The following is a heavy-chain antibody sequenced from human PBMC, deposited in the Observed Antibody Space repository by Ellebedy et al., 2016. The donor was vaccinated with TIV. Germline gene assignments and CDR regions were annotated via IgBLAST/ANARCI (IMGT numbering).Heavy chain of an antibody. CDR2: IYYSGST. V-gene: IGHV4-59*01. CDR1: GGSISSYY. J-gene: IGHJ5*02. Sequence: MPSETLSLTCTVSGGSISSYYWSWIRQPPGKGLEWIGYIYYSGSTNYNPSLKSRVTISVDTSKNQFSLKLSSVTAADTAVYYCAREEPSTIFGGVEFDPWGQGTLVTVSS. D-gene: IGHD3-3*01. CDR3: AREEPSTIFGGVEFDP.